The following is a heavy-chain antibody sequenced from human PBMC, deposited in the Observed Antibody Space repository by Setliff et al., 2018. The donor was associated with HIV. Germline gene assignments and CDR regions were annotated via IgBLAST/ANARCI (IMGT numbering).Heavy chain of an antibody. J-gene: IGHJ4*02. CDR3: ARVRRDGNSFDD. CDR2: IYDTGST. Sequence: SETLSLTCTVSGGSIGGFYWNWIRQSAGKGLQWIGRIYDTGSTKYNPSLKSRLTMSLDTSKNQFSLKLSSVTAADTAVYFCARVRRDGNSFDDWGQGTLVTVAS. CDR1: GGSIGGFY. D-gene: IGHD4-4*01. V-gene: IGHV4-4*07.